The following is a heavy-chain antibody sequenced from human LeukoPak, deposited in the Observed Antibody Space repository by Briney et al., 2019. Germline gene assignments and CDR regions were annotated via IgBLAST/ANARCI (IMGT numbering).Heavy chain of an antibody. Sequence: SETLSLTCTVSDASISGYYWSWIRQPPGKGLEWIGSIHFSGSTNYNPSLRSRVTISADTSKNQFSLTLGSVSATDTAVYYCVSSRGFSYGYFDYWGQGTLVTVSS. CDR2: IHFSGST. D-gene: IGHD5-18*01. J-gene: IGHJ4*02. CDR1: DASISGYY. CDR3: VSSRGFSYGYFDY. V-gene: IGHV4-4*08.